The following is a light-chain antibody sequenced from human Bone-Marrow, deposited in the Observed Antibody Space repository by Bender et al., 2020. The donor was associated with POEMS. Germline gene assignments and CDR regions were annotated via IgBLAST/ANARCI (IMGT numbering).Light chain of an antibody. CDR3: SAYTSRSTWV. Sequence: QSALTQPASVSGSPGQSITISCAGTSSDVGGYNYVSWYQQHPGKAPKLMISEVSNRPSGISNRFSGSKSGNTASLTISALQAEDEADYYCSAYTSRSTWVFGGGTKVTVL. CDR2: EVS. CDR1: SSDVGGYNY. J-gene: IGLJ3*02. V-gene: IGLV2-14*01.